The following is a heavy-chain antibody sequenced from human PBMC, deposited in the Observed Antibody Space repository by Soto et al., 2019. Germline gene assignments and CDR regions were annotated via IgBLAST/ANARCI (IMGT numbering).Heavy chain of an antibody. CDR3: AREDGYSSSYPYYYYGMDV. CDR2: IIPIFGTA. D-gene: IGHD6-13*01. V-gene: IGHV1-69*01. Sequence: QVQLVQSGAEVKKPGSSVKVSCKASAGTFSSYAISWVRQAPGQGLEWMGGIIPIFGTANYAQKFQGRVTITADESTSTAYMELSSLRSDDTAVYYCAREDGYSSSYPYYYYGMDVWGQGTTVTVSS. J-gene: IGHJ6*02. CDR1: AGTFSSYA.